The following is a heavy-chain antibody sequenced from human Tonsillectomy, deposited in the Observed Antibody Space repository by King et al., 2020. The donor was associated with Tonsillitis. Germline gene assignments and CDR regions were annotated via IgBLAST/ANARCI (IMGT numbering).Heavy chain of an antibody. CDR3: AKAMVVTGLLDS. V-gene: IGHV3-23*04. Sequence: VQLVESGGGLVQPGGSLRLSCAASGFSFSGYAMSWVRQAPGKGLEWVSGVSNSGGVTYYADSVKGRFTISRDNSKKTLYLQMNSLRAEDTALYYCAKAMVVTGLLDSWGQGTLVTVSS. D-gene: IGHD2-21*02. CDR1: GFSFSGYA. CDR2: VSNSGGVT. J-gene: IGHJ4*02.